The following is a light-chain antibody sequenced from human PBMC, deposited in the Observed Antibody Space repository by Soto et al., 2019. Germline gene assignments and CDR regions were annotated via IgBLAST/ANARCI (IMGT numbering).Light chain of an antibody. Sequence: DIVLTQSPGTLSLSPGERATLSCRASQSLTGGYLAWYQQKPGQAPRLVIFGASSRATGIPDRFSGSGSGTDFTLTISRLEPEDFAVYYCQQYGSSPSTFGQGTKVDIK. CDR3: QQYGSSPST. J-gene: IGKJ1*01. V-gene: IGKV3-20*01. CDR2: GAS. CDR1: QSLTGGY.